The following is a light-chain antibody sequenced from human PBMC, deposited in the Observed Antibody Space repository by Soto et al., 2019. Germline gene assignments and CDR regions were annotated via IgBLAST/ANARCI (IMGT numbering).Light chain of an antibody. J-gene: IGLJ2*01. CDR3: SSYTSSSTLAV. CDR2: DVS. CDR1: SSDGGGYNY. Sequence: QSALTQPASVSGSPGQSITISCTGTSSDGGGYNYVSWYQQHPGKAPKLMIYDVSNRPSGVSNRFSGSKSGNTASLTISGLQAEDEADYYCSSYTSSSTLAVFGGGTQLTVL. V-gene: IGLV2-14*01.